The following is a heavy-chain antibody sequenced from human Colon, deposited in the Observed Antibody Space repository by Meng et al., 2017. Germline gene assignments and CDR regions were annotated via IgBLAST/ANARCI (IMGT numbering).Heavy chain of an antibody. CDR1: GYSLSGYY. CDR3: AKIHLGDSGLDY. Sequence: QVRLVQSGAEVKKPEASVKVSCKPSGYSLSGYYMHWVRQVPGQGLEWMGRINADSGGTNYAEKFQGRVTLTRDTSINTAYMEVTSLRSDDTAVYYCAKIHLGDSGLDYWGQGTLVTLSS. J-gene: IGHJ4*02. CDR2: INADSGGT. D-gene: IGHD6-19*01. V-gene: IGHV1-2*06.